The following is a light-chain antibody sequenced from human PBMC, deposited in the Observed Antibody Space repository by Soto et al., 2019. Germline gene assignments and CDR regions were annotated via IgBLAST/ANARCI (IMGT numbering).Light chain of an antibody. J-gene: IGKJ1*01. CDR1: QIVITN. V-gene: IGKV3-15*01. CDR2: SSS. CDR3: QQYKNWPRT. Sequence: VLLPPPATLSVSRGDSSTLSCTARQIVITNLAWYQHNPGQAPRLLIYSSSTRAAGIPARFGGSGSGTEFTFSISSLQSEDFAVYCCQQYKNWPRTFGQRTKVDI.